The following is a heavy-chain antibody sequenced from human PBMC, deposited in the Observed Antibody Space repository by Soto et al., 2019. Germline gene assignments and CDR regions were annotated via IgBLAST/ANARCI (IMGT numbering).Heavy chain of an antibody. J-gene: IGHJ4*02. CDR3: AKDLTTSAPSVFFSPFDY. V-gene: IGHV3-23*01. CDR1: GFTFSSYA. Sequence: EVQLLESGGGLVQPGGSLRLSCAASGFTFSSYAMSWVRQAPGKGLEWVSAISGSGGSTYYADSVKGRFTISRDNTKNTIYLQMNSLRADDTAVYYCAKDLTTSAPSVFFSPFDYWGQGTLVTVYS. CDR2: ISGSGGST. D-gene: IGHD3-3*01.